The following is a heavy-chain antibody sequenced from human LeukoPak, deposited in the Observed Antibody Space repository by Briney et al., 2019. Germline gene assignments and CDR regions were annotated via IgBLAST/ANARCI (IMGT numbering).Heavy chain of an antibody. D-gene: IGHD2-15*01. CDR2: INPNSGGT. CDR1: GYTFTGYY. J-gene: IGHJ5*02. Sequence: ASVKVSCKASGYTFTGYYVLWVRQAPGQGLEWMGWINPNSGGTNYAQKFQGRVTMTRDTSISTAYMELSRLRSDDTAVYYCARWVGYSNWFGPWGQGTLVTVSS. CDR3: ARWVGYSNWFGP. V-gene: IGHV1-2*02.